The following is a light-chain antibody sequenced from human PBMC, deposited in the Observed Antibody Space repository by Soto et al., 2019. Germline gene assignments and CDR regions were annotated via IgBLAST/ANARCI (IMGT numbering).Light chain of an antibody. Sequence: DIQMTQSPSTLSASVGDRVTITCRASQSISSWLAWYQQKPGKAPKLLIYDASSLESGVPSRFSGSGSGTEFTLTISSLQPDDFAIYYCQQYNSYSPVFGGGTKVEIK. CDR2: DAS. V-gene: IGKV1-5*01. CDR3: QQYNSYSPV. J-gene: IGKJ4*01. CDR1: QSISSW.